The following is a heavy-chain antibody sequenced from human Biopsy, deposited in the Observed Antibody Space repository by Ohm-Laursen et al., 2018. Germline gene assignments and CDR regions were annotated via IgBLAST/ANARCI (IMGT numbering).Heavy chain of an antibody. Sequence: SVKVSCKVSGGTFSNSAISWVRQAPGQGLEWMGGIITFFRTVNYVQNFQGRLTITANEFTDTAYMELRSLRSADTAVYFCARNTGWYGDLYYFDYWGQGTLVTVSS. V-gene: IGHV1-69*13. CDR2: IITFFRTV. CDR1: GGTFSNSA. CDR3: ARNTGWYGDLYYFDY. D-gene: IGHD6-19*01. J-gene: IGHJ4*02.